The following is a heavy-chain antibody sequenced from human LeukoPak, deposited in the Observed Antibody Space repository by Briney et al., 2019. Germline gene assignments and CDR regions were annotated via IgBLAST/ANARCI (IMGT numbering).Heavy chain of an antibody. J-gene: IGHJ4*02. Sequence: PGGSLRLACAAAGFTSSTYCMGWVRQAPGKGLEWLANIKHEGSEKFCVDSVKGRFTISRDNTKNSLYLQMNSLRAEDTAVFYCARVSGLLYYDSGNYYPTSFDYWGQGTLVTVSS. V-gene: IGHV3-7*01. CDR3: ARVSGLLYYDSGNYYPTSFDY. D-gene: IGHD3-10*01. CDR2: IKHEGSEK. CDR1: GFTSSTYC.